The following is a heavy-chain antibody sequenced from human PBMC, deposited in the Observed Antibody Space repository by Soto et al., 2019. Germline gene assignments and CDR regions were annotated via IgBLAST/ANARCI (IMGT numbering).Heavy chain of an antibody. V-gene: IGHV4-59*01. CDR1: GGSISSYY. J-gene: IGHJ5*02. D-gene: IGHD5-18*01. CDR2: IYYSGST. Sequence: SETLSLTCTVSGGSISSYYWSWIWQPPGKGLEWIGYIYYSGSTNYNPSLKSRVTISVDTSKNQFSLKLSSVTAADTAVYYCARWYGYGYGWFDPWGQGTLVTVSS. CDR3: ARWYGYGYGWFDP.